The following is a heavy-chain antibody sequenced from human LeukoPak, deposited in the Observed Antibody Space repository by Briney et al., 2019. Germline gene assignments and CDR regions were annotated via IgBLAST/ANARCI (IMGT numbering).Heavy chain of an antibody. CDR1: GYTFSDYY. Sequence: PGRSLRLSCAASGYTFSDYYMTWIPQAPGQGPEWISYISSSGGTIFYADSVKGRFTISRDNAKNSVYLQMNSLRAEDTAVYYCATGPSGYFFNYWGQGALVTVSS. D-gene: IGHD2-8*02. CDR2: ISSSGGTI. CDR3: ATGPSGYFFNY. V-gene: IGHV3-11*04. J-gene: IGHJ4*02.